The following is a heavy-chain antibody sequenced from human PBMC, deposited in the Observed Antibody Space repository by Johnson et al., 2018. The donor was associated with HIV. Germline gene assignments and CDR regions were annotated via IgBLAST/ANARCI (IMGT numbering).Heavy chain of an antibody. CDR2: ISYDGSNK. Sequence: QMLLVESGGGVVQPGRSLRLSCAASGLTFGSYPLHWVRQAPGRGLEWVAVISYDGSNKYYADSVKGRLTVSRDNFKNTLHLQMNSLRGEDTAVYYCARDRGWGYVGGNSWNAFDIWGQGTMVTVSS. J-gene: IGHJ3*02. D-gene: IGHD4-23*01. V-gene: IGHV3-30*04. CDR1: GLTFGSYP. CDR3: ARDRGWGYVGGNSWNAFDI.